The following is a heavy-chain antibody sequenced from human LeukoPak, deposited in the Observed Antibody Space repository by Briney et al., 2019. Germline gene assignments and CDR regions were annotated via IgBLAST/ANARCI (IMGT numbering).Heavy chain of an antibody. CDR1: GFTFSRYS. D-gene: IGHD6-19*01. CDR2: ISNSGYI. CDR3: ARDTEASSGWYTRHFDY. V-gene: IGHV3-21*01. J-gene: IGHJ4*02. Sequence: PGGSLRLSCAASGFTFSRYSMNWVRQAPGKGLEWVSSISNSGYIYNADSVKGRFTVSRDNAKNSLYLQMNSLRAEDTAVYYCARDTEASSGWYTRHFDYWGQGTLVTVSS.